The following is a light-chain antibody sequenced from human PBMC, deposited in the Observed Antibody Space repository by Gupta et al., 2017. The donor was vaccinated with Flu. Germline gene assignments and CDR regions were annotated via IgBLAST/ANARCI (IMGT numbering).Light chain of an antibody. J-gene: IGKJ4*01. V-gene: IGKV1-5*03. CDR2: KAS. CDR3: QQYAEFSSLT. CDR1: RSVSSW. Sequence: DIQMTQSPSILSAAVGDTITITCRASRSVSSWLAWYQQRPGTAPKLLMYKASTLEDGVPSRFSGSGSGREYTLTISNLQPDDFATYYCQQYAEFSSLTFGGGTKVQVK.